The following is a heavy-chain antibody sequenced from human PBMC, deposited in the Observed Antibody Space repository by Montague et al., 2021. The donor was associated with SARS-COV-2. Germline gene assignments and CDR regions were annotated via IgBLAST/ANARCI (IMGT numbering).Heavy chain of an antibody. Sequence: TLSLTCSVSGGSISSGSYYWGWIRQPAGKGLEWIGRIYISGSTNYNPSLKSRVTMSVDTSKNQFSLKLSSVTAADTAVYYCARTVVVPAAMSRYYGMDVWGQGTSVTVSS. V-gene: IGHV4-61*02. D-gene: IGHD2-2*01. J-gene: IGHJ6*02. CDR2: IYISGST. CDR1: GGSISSGSYY. CDR3: ARTVVVPAAMSRYYGMDV.